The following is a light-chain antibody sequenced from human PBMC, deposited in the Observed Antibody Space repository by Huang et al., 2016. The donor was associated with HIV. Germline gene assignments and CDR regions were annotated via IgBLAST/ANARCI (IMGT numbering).Light chain of an antibody. CDR1: QSLLHSNGANY. V-gene: IGKV2-28*01. CDR2: LSS. CDR3: MQALQTPRT. Sequence: DIVMTQSPLSLPVTPGAPASISCRSSQSLLHSNGANYLDWYLQKPGQSPQLLISLSSNRASGVPDRFSGSGSVTYFTLKISRVEAEDVGVYYCMQALQTPRTFGQGTRLEIK. J-gene: IGKJ5*01.